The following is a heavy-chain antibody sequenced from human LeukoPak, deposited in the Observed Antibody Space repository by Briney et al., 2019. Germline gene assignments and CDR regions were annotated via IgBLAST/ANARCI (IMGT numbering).Heavy chain of an antibody. J-gene: IGHJ3*02. CDR1: GGSISSGGYY. Sequence: SETLSLTCTVSGGSISSGGYYWSWIRQHPGKGLEWIGYIYYSGSTYYNPSLKSRVTISVDTSKNQFSLKLSSVTAADTAVYYCARVGDIVVVPAAIGAFDIWGQGTMVTVSS. CDR2: IYYSGST. D-gene: IGHD2-2*02. V-gene: IGHV4-31*03. CDR3: ARVGDIVVVPAAIGAFDI.